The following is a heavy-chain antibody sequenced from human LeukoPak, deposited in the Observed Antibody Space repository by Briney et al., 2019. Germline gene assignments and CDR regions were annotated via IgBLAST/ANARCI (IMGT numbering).Heavy chain of an antibody. CDR1: GGSISSGGYY. Sequence: PSQTLSLTCTVSGGSISSGGYYWSWIRQPPGKGLEWIGSIYYSGSTYYNPSLKSRVTISVDTSKNQFSLKLSSVTAADTAVYYCARHGGRLGLLINWGQGTLVTVSS. CDR2: IYYSGST. V-gene: IGHV4-39*01. J-gene: IGHJ4*02. CDR3: ARHGGRLGLLIN. D-gene: IGHD3-22*01.